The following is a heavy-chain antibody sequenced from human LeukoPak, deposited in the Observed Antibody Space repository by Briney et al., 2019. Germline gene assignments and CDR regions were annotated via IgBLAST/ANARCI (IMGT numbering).Heavy chain of an antibody. Sequence: GGSLRLSCAASGFTFSSYSMNWVRQAPGEGLEWVSYISSLSGTIYYADSVKGRFTISRDNAKNSLYLQMDSLRAEDTAVYYCARALYGDYGRNYYYYYYMDVWGKGTTVTVSS. V-gene: IGHV3-48*01. CDR2: ISSLSGTI. CDR3: ARALYGDYGRNYYYYYYMDV. D-gene: IGHD4-17*01. J-gene: IGHJ6*03. CDR1: GFTFSSYS.